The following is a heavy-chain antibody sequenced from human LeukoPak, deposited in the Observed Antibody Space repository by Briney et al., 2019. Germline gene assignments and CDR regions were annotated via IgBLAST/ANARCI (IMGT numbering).Heavy chain of an antibody. J-gene: IGHJ4*02. CDR3: ARALTTSWYYFDY. CDR1: GFTFISYE. V-gene: IGHV3-48*03. CDR2: ISSSGTTI. D-gene: IGHD2-2*01. Sequence: PGGSLRLSCAAPGFTFISYEMNWVRQAPGKGLEWVSYISSSGTTIHYADPVKGRFTISRDNAKNSLYLQMNSLRAEDTAVYYCARALTTSWYYFDYWGQGTLVTVSS.